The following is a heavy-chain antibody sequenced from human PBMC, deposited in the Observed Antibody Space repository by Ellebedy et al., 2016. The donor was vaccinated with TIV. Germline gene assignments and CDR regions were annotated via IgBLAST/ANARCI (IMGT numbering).Heavy chain of an antibody. CDR2: ITWNSGNI. D-gene: IGHD1-1*01. V-gene: IGHV3-9*01. J-gene: IGHJ6*02. Sequence: PGGSLRLSCAASGFTFDTYVMHWVRQAPGKGLEWVSTITWNSGNIEYADSVKGRFTTSRDDAKNFLFLQMNSLRDEDTALYFCAKANGPRSHYYGMDVWGQGTTVTVSS. CDR1: GFTFDTYV. CDR3: AKANGPRSHYYGMDV.